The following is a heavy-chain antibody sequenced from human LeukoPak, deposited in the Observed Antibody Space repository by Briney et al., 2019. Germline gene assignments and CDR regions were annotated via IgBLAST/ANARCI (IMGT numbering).Heavy chain of an antibody. CDR2: VYASGNT. V-gene: IGHV4-4*07. CDR3: AKDLSSNWYSDYFDD. CDR1: GVSISSHY. D-gene: IGHD6-13*01. J-gene: IGHJ4*02. Sequence: SETLSLTCTVSGVSISSHYWSWIRQPAGKGLEWIGRVYASGNTNYNPSLKSRVTMSIDTSKNQFSLRLSSVTAADTAVYYCAKDLSSNWYSDYFDDWGQGTLVAVSS.